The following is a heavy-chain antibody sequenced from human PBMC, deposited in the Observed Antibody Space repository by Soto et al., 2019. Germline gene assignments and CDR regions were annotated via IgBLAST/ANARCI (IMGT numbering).Heavy chain of an antibody. V-gene: IGHV4-39*01. J-gene: IGHJ4*02. CDR1: GGSISSSSYY. CDR2: IYYSGST. D-gene: IGHD4-17*01. CDR3: ASHYGGNSFDY. Sequence: SETLSLTCTVSGGSISSSSYYRGWIRQPPGKGLEWIGSIYYSGSTYYNPSLKSRVTISVDTSKNQFSLKLSSVTAADTAVYYCASHYGGNSFDYWGQGTLVTVSS.